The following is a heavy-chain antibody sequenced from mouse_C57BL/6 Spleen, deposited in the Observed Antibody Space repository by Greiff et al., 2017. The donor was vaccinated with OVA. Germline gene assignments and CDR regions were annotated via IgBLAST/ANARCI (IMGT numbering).Heavy chain of an antibody. J-gene: IGHJ2*01. D-gene: IGHD3-2*02. CDR3: ARQLRPYYFDY. Sequence: LVESGAELARPGASVKLSCKASGYTFTSYGISWVKQRTGQGLEWIGEIYPRSGNTYYNEKFKGKATLTADKSSSTAYMELRSLTSEDSAVYFCARQLRPYYFDYWGQGTTLTVSS. CDR2: IYPRSGNT. V-gene: IGHV1-81*01. CDR1: GYTFTSYG.